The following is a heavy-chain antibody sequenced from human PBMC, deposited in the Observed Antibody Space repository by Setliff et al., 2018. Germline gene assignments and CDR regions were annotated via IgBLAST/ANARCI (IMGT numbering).Heavy chain of an antibody. CDR1: GYTFTDYA. CDR3: ARDFRRISIYGVDENEKGFDP. D-gene: IGHD3-3*01. J-gene: IGHJ5*02. V-gene: IGHV1-3*01. Sequence: ASVKVSCKASGYTFTDYAIQWVRQAPGQRLEWVGWINVGNGNTKYSQKLQGRVTMTRVTSASTAYMELSGLRSEDTAVYYCARDFRRISIYGVDENEKGFDPWGQGTPVTVSS. CDR2: INVGNGNT.